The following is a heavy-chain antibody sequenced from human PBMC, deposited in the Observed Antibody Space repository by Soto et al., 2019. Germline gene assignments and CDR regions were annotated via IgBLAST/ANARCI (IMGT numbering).Heavy chain of an antibody. CDR3: AKDMRPYSGSYYYYGMDV. J-gene: IGHJ6*02. D-gene: IGHD1-26*01. CDR2: ISWDGGST. Sequence: GGSLRLSCAASGFTFDYYTMHWVRQAPGKGLEWVSLISWDGGSTYYADSVKGRFTISRDNSKNSLYLQMNSLRTEDTALYYCAKDMRPYSGSYYYYGMDVWGQGTTVTVSS. CDR1: GFTFDYYT. V-gene: IGHV3-43*01.